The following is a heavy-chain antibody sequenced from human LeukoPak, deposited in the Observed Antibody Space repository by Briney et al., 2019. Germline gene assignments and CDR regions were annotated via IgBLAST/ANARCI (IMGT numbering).Heavy chain of an antibody. D-gene: IGHD2-2*01. CDR3: ARLCSSTSCPPYH. CDR1: GGSISSYY. V-gene: IGHV4-59*08. CDR2: IYYSGST. Sequence: SETLSLTCIVSGGSISSYYWSWIRQPPGKGLEWIGYIYYSGSTNYNPSLKSRVTISVDTSKNQFSLKLSSVTAADTAVYYCARLCSSTSCPPYHWGQGTLVTVSS. J-gene: IGHJ5*02.